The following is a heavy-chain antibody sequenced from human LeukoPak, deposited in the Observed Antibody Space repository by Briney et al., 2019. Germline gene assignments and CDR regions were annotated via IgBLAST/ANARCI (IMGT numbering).Heavy chain of an antibody. CDR3: ARGPMVRGVIITGDFDY. J-gene: IGHJ4*02. CDR1: GGSISSYY. V-gene: IGHV4-59*01. Sequence: PSETLSLTCTVSGGSISSYYWSWIRQPPGKGLEWIGYIYYSGSTNYNPSLKSRVTISVDTSKNQFSLKLSSVTAADTPVYYCARGPMVRGVIITGDFDYWGQGTLVTVSS. CDR2: IYYSGST. D-gene: IGHD3-10*01.